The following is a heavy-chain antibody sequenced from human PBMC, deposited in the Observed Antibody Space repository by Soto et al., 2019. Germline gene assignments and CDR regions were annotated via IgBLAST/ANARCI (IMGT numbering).Heavy chain of an antibody. CDR2: IWYDGSNK. J-gene: IGHJ4*02. Sequence: GGSLRLSCAASGFTFSSYGMHWVRQAPGKGLEWVAVIWYDGSNKYYADSVKGRFTISRDNSKNTLYLQMNSLRAEDTAVYYCAREARTSSSCPDYWGQGTLVTVSS. D-gene: IGHD6-13*01. V-gene: IGHV3-33*01. CDR1: GFTFSSYG. CDR3: AREARTSSSCPDY.